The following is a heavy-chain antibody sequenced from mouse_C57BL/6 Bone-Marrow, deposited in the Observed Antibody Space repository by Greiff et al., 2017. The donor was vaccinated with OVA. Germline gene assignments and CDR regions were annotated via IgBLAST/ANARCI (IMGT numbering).Heavy chain of an antibody. CDR1: GYTFTSYW. V-gene: IGHV1-50*01. CDR3: ARSLYYAPFAY. J-gene: IGHJ3*01. D-gene: IGHD1-1*01. Sequence: VQLKQPGAELVKPGASVKLSCKASGYTFTSYWMQWVKQRPGQGLEWIGEIDPSDSYTNYNQKFKGKATLTVDTSSSTAYMQLSSLTSEDSAVYYCARSLYYAPFAYWGQGTLVTVSA. CDR2: IDPSDSYT.